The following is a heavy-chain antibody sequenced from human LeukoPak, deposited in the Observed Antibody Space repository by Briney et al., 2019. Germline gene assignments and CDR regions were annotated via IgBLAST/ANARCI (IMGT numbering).Heavy chain of an antibody. CDR3: ARGYCSGTTCYRGFDY. V-gene: IGHV5-51*01. CDR1: GYSFTNYW. Sequence: GESLKISCKGSGYSFTNYWIGWVRQMPGKGLEWVGIIYPGDSDTRYRPSFQGQVTISADKSISTAYLQWSSLKASDTAMYYCARGYCSGTTCYRGFDYWGQGTLVTVSS. D-gene: IGHD2-2*01. J-gene: IGHJ4*02. CDR2: IYPGDSDT.